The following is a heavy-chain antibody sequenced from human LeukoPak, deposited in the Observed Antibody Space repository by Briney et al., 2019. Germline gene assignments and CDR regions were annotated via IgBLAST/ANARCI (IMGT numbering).Heavy chain of an antibody. CDR3: AKGPYSSVDY. J-gene: IGHJ4*02. Sequence: GGSLRLSCAASGFAFSSYGMHWVRQAPGKGLEWVAFIRYDGSNKYYVDSVKGRFTISRDNSKNTLCLQMNSLRAEDTAVYYCAKGPYSSVDYWGQGTLVTVSS. CDR2: IRYDGSNK. CDR1: GFAFSSYG. V-gene: IGHV3-30*02. D-gene: IGHD6-25*01.